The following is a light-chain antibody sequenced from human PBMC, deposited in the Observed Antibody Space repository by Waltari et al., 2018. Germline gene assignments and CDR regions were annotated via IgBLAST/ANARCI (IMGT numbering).Light chain of an antibody. CDR3: LQYKSYPRT. CDR1: QPITNY. V-gene: IGKV1-16*02. Sequence: DIQMTQSPSSLSASVGDRVTITCRAGQPITNYFSWFQQKSGEAPKSLIYGASNLHGGVPSKFSGRGYGTDFTLTISSLQPEDFATYYCLQYKSYPRTFGPGTKVEIK. CDR2: GAS. J-gene: IGKJ1*01.